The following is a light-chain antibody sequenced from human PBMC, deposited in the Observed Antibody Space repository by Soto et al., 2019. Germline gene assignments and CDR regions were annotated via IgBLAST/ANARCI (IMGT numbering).Light chain of an antibody. V-gene: IGKV3-20*01. CDR2: GAS. Sequence: EIVLTQSPGTLSLSPGERATLSCRASQSVNSNFLAWYQQKPGQAPRLLTYGASTRAAGVPDRFSGSGSGTDFTLTITRLEPEDFAMYYCQQYGRSPLMYTFGQGTKLGVK. CDR3: QQYGRSPLMYT. CDR1: QSVNSNF. J-gene: IGKJ2*01.